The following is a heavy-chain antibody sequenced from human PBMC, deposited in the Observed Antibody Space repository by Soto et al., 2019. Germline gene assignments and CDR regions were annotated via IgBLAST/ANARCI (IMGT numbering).Heavy chain of an antibody. CDR3: ARYRRDNSSVYWFDP. CDR1: GGSINSYY. D-gene: IGHD6-6*01. J-gene: IGHJ5*02. CDR2: IYYSGST. Sequence: PSETLSLTCTVSGGSINSYYWSWIRQPPGKGLEWIGYIYYSGSTNYNPSLKSRVTISVDTSKNQFSLKLSSVTAADTAVYYCARYRRDNSSVYWFDPWGQGTLVTVSS. V-gene: IGHV4-59*01.